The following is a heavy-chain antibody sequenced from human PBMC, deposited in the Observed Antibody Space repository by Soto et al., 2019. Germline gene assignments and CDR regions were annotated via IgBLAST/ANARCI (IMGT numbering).Heavy chain of an antibody. Sequence: SETLSLTCTVSGGSISSGGYYWSWIRQHPGKGLEWIGYIYYSGSTYYNPSLKSRVTISVDTSKNQFSLKLSSVTAADTAVYYCARDQDIVVAGDYYYYGMDVWGQGTTVTVSS. CDR2: IYYSGST. J-gene: IGHJ6*02. V-gene: IGHV4-31*03. CDR3: ARDQDIVVAGDYYYYGMDV. CDR1: GGSISSGGYY. D-gene: IGHD2-15*01.